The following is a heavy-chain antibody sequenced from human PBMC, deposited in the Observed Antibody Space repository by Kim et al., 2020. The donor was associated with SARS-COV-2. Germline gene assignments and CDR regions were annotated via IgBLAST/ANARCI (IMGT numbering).Heavy chain of an antibody. V-gene: IGHV1-3*01. CDR2: INPGNGYT. D-gene: IGHD3-3*01. J-gene: IGHJ6*02. CDR3: ARDDDQLPDLGAMDV. Sequence: ASVKVSCKASGYTFTNYVSHWVRQAPVQRLEWMGGINPGNGYTTYSRKFQDMITFTRDTSATTAYMALSSLASEDTAVYFCARDDDQLPDLGAMDVWGQGNTVTVSS. CDR1: GYTFTNYV.